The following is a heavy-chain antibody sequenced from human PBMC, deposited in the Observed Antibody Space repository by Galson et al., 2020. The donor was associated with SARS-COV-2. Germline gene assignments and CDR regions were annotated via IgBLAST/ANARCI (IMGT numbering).Heavy chain of an antibody. CDR1: GFTFSSYA. J-gene: IGHJ4*02. CDR3: AKDLRFGEFG. CDR2: ISGSGGST. D-gene: IGHD3-10*01. V-gene: IGHV3-23*01. Sequence: GGSLSLLCAAPGFTFSSYAMSWVRQAPGKGLEWVSAISGSGGSTYYADSVKGRFTISRDNSKNTLYLQMNSLRAADAGVYYCAKDLRFGEFGWGQGTLVTVSS.